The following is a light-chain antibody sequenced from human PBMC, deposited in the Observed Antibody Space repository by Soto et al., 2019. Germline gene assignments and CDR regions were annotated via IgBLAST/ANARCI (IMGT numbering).Light chain of an antibody. Sequence: QSVLSQPPSASGTPGQRVTISCSGSSSNIGSNAVSWYQQFPGTAPKLLIYDNNQRPSGVPDRFSGSKSDTSASLAISGLQSEDEADYYCAAWDDSLNGWVFGGGTQLTVL. CDR3: AAWDDSLNGWV. V-gene: IGLV1-44*01. J-gene: IGLJ7*01. CDR2: DNN. CDR1: SSNIGSNA.